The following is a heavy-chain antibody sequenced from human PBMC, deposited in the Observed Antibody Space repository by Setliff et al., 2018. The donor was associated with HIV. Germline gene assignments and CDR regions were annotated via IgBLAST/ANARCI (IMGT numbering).Heavy chain of an antibody. CDR1: GGSISSSSYY. V-gene: IGHV4-39*07. CDR3: AREPYCSGGSCYNDY. CDR2: IYYSGST. D-gene: IGHD2-15*01. Sequence: PSETLSLTCTVSGGSISSSSYYWGWIRQPPGKGLEWIGSIYYSGSTYYNPSLKSRVTISVDTSKNQFSLKLSSVTAADTAVYYCAREPYCSGGSCYNDYWGQGTLVTVPQ. J-gene: IGHJ4*02.